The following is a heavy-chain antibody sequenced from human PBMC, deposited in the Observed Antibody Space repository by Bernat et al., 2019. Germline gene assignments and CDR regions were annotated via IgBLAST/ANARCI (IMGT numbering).Heavy chain of an antibody. CDR3: ARGVQGVVSWFDP. D-gene: IGHD3-10*02. Sequence: EVQLVESGGGLVQPGGSLRLSCAASGFTFSSYAMHWVRQAPGKGLEYVSAISYNGGNTYYANSVKGRFTISRDNSKNTLYLQMGSLRAEDMAVYYCARGVQGVVSWFDPGGKGTLVTVSS. CDR2: ISYNGGNT. CDR1: GFTFSSYA. V-gene: IGHV3-64*01. J-gene: IGHJ5*02.